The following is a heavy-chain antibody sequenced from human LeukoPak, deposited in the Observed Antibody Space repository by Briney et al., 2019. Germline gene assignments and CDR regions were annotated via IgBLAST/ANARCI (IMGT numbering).Heavy chain of an antibody. D-gene: IGHD4-11*01. CDR2: ITSSGNTM. CDR1: GFTFSNHW. CDR3: ARLRSKYWFDP. J-gene: IGHJ5*02. Sequence: PGGSLRLSCAPSGFTFSNHWMNWVRQAPGKGLEWVSFITSSGNTMYYADSVKGRFTISRDNAKNSLYLQMNSLRADDTAVYYCARLRSKYWFDPWGQGTLVTVSS. V-gene: IGHV3-48*04.